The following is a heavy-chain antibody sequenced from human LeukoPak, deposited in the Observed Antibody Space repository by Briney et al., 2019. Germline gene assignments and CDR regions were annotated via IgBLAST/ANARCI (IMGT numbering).Heavy chain of an antibody. D-gene: IGHD6-19*01. CDR3: ARVQGSGWYGGAFDY. CDR1: GGTFSSYA. V-gene: IGHV1-69*13. J-gene: IGHJ4*02. CDR2: IIPIFGTA. Sequence: EASVKVSCKASGGTFSSYAISWVRQAPGQGLEWMGGIIPIFGTANYAQKFQGRVTITADESTSTAYMELSSLRSEDTAVYYCARVQGSGWYGGAFDYWGQGTLVTVSS.